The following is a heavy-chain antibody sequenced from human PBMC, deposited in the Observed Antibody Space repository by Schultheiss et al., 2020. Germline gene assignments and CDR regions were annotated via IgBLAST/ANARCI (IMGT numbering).Heavy chain of an antibody. CDR3: ARGPRYYDILTGYYPSNWFDP. Sequence: SETLSLTCTVSGASISSSSYYWGWIRQPAGKGLEWIGRIYTSGSTNYNPSLKSRVTMSVDTSKNQFSLKLSSVTAADTAVYYCARGPRYYDILTGYYPSNWFDPWGQGTLVTVSS. J-gene: IGHJ5*02. D-gene: IGHD3-9*01. CDR1: GASISSSSYY. CDR2: IYTSGST. V-gene: IGHV4-61*02.